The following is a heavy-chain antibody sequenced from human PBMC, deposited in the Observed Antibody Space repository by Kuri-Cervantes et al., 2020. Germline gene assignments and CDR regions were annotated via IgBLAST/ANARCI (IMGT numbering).Heavy chain of an antibody. V-gene: IGHV4-39*07. Sequence: SETLSLICTVSGGSISSSSYYWGWIRQPPGKGLEWIGSIYYSGSTYYNPSLKSRVTISVGTSKNQFSLKLSSVTAADTAVYYCARRSARGYCSGGSCYSPPRYFDYWGQGTLVTVSS. J-gene: IGHJ4*02. CDR1: GGSISSSSYY. D-gene: IGHD2-15*01. CDR3: ARRSARGYCSGGSCYSPPRYFDY. CDR2: IYYSGST.